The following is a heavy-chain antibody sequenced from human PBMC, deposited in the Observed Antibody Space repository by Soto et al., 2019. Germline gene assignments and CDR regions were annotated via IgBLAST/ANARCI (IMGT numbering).Heavy chain of an antibody. CDR3: ARQIVAATDWYDP. V-gene: IGHV4-39*01. J-gene: IGHJ5*02. CDR2: IYYSGST. D-gene: IGHD2-15*01. CDR1: GGSISSSSYY. Sequence: PSETLSLTCTVSGGSISSSSYYWGWIRQPPGKGLEWIGSIYYSGSTYYNPSLKSRVTISVDTSKNQFSLKLSSVTAADTAVYYCARQIVAATDWYDPWGQGTLVTVSS.